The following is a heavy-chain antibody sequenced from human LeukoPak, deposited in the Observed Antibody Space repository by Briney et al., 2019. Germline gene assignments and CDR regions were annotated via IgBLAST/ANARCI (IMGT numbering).Heavy chain of an antibody. CDR2: IKSKTNSRTT. V-gene: IGHV3-15*01. J-gene: IGHJ4*02. CDR3: THRAN. CDR1: GFSLSNAW. Sequence: PGGSLRLSCAASGFSLSNAWMSWVRQPPGKGLDWVGLIKSKTNSRTTDYAAPVKGRFTISRDDYKNTQYLQMNSLNTEDAAVYYCTHRANWGQGTLVTVSS.